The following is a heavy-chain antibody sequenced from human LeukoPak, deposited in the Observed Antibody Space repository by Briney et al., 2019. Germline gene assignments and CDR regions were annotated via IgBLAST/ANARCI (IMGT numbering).Heavy chain of an antibody. J-gene: IGHJ4*02. V-gene: IGHV4-34*01. CDR1: GGSFSGYY. D-gene: IGHD6-19*01. Sequence: SETLSLTCAVYGGSFSGYYWSWIRRPPGKGLEWIGEINHSGSTNYNPSLKSRVTISVDTSKNQFSLKLSSVTAADTAVYYCARLWLAPGDYWGQGTLVTVSS. CDR2: INHSGST. CDR3: ARLWLAPGDY.